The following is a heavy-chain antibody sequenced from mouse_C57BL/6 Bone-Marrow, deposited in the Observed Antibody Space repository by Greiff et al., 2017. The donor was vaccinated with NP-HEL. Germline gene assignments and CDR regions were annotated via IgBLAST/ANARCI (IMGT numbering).Heavy chain of an antibody. CDR1: GYTFTSYW. Sequence: QVQLQQPGAELVMPVASVKLSCKASGYTFTSYWMHWVKQRPGQGLEWIGEIDPSDSYTNYNQKFKGKSTLTVAKSSSTAYMQLSSLTSEDSAVYYCARGGNYFFDYWGQGTTLTVSS. CDR3: ARGGNYFFDY. D-gene: IGHD2-1*01. CDR2: IDPSDSYT. V-gene: IGHV1-69*01. J-gene: IGHJ2*01.